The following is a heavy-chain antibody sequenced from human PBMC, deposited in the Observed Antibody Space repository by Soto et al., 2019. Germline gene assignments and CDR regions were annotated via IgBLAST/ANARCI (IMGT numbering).Heavy chain of an antibody. CDR3: ARDGRGSYSSGWYYFDY. J-gene: IGHJ4*02. V-gene: IGHV1-46*01. CDR2: INPSGGST. D-gene: IGHD6-19*01. Sequence: ASVKVSCKASGYTFTSYYMHWVRQAPGQGLEWMGIINPSGGSTSYAQKFQGRVTMTRDTSTSTVYMELSSLRSEDTAVYYCARDGRGSYSSGWYYFDYWGQGTLATVSS. CDR1: GYTFTSYY.